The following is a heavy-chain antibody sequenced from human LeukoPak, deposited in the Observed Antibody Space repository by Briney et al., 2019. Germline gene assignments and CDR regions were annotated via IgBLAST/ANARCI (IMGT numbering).Heavy chain of an antibody. J-gene: IGHJ3*02. D-gene: IGHD3-10*01. CDR1: GFTFSSYS. CDR2: ISSSSSYI. CDR3: ARDTVLLWFGELSDDAFDI. V-gene: IGHV3-21*01. Sequence: PGGSLRLSCAASGFTFSSYSMTWVRQAPGKGLEWVSSISSSSSYIYYADSVKGRFTISRDNAKISLYLQMNSLRAEDTAVYYCARDTVLLWFGELSDDAFDIWGQGTMVTVSS.